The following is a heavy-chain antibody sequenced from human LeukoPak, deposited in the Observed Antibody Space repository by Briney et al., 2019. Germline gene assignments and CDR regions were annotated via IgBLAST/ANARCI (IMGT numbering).Heavy chain of an antibody. CDR2: ISSGGGYI. CDR1: GFTFSSYS. D-gene: IGHD3-16*01. Sequence: GGSLRLSCAASGFTFSSYSMNWVRQAPGKGLEWVSSISSGGGYIYYAGSVKGRFTISRDNAKNSLFLQMNSLRADDTAVYYCAKGVGGRGVFWFDPWGQGTLVTVSA. CDR3: AKGVGGRGVFWFDP. V-gene: IGHV3-21*01. J-gene: IGHJ5*02.